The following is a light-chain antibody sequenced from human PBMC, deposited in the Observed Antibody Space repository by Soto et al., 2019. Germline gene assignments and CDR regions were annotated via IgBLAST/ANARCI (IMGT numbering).Light chain of an antibody. V-gene: IGLV2-14*01. CDR1: SRDVGGYNY. Sequence: QSALTQPASVSGSPGQSITIPCTGTSRDVGGYNYVSWYQQHPGKAPKLMIYDVSNRPSGVSNRFSGSKSGNTASLTISGLQAEDEADYYCSSFTSSSTYVFGTGTKLTVL. J-gene: IGLJ1*01. CDR3: SSFTSSSTYV. CDR2: DVS.